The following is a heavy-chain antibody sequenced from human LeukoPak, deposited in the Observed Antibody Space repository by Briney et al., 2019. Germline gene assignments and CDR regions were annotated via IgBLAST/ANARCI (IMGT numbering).Heavy chain of an antibody. CDR3: ARVMVRGPSDYYYGMDV. CDR2: IIPILGIA. CDR1: GGTFSSYA. D-gene: IGHD3-10*01. J-gene: IGHJ6*02. V-gene: IGHV1-69*04. Sequence: SVKVSCKASGGTFSSYAISWVRQAPGQGLEWMGRIIPILGIANYAQKSQGRVTITADKSTSTAYMELSSLRSEDTAVYYCARVMVRGPSDYYYGMDVWGQGTTVTVSS.